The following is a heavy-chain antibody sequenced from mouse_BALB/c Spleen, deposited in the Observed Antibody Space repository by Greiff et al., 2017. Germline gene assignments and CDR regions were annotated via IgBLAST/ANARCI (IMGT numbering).Heavy chain of an antibody. CDR1: GFTFTDYY. J-gene: IGHJ2*01. V-gene: IGHV7-3*02. D-gene: IGHD1-1*02. CDR2: IRNKANGYTT. Sequence: EVMLVESGGGLVQPGGSLRLSCATSGFTFTDYYMSWVRQPPGKALEWLGFIRNKANGYTTEYSASVKGRFTISRDNSQSILYLQMNTLRAEDSATYYCAREHHGGSYGNGGKGTTPPVSS. CDR3: AREHHGGSYGN.